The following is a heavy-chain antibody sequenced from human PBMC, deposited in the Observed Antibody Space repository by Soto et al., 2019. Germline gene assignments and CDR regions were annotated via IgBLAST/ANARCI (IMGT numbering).Heavy chain of an antibody. J-gene: IGHJ4*02. V-gene: IGHV4-34*01. CDR3: ARARYYDILTGPSFPFFDY. CDR1: GGSFSGYY. CDR2: INHSGST. D-gene: IGHD3-9*01. Sequence: QVQLQQWGAGLLKPSETLSLTCAVYGGSFSGYYWSWIRQPPGKGLEWIGEINHSGSTNYNPSLKSRVTISVDTSKNQFSLKLSSVTAADTVVYYCARARYYDILTGPSFPFFDYWGQGTLVTVSS.